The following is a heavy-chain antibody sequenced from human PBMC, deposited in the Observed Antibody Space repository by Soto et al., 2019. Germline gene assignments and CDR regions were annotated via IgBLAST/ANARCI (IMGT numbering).Heavy chain of an antibody. V-gene: IGHV1-8*01. CDR2: MNPNSDNP. Sequence: QVQLVQSGAEVKKPGASVKVSCKASGYTFTSYDINWVRQATGQGLEWMGWMNPNSDNPGYAQKFQGRVTMTRNTSISTAYMELSSLRSEDTAVDYGARGGQARIPAAGTPYWGQGTLVTVSS. D-gene: IGHD6-13*01. CDR3: ARGGQARIPAAGTPY. J-gene: IGHJ4*02. CDR1: GYTFTSYD.